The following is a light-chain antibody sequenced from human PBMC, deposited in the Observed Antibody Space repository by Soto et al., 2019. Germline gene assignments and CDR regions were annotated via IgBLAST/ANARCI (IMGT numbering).Light chain of an antibody. Sequence: DIQMTQSPSSLSASLGDRATITCRASQGISDYLVWYQQKPGKVPKLLIYAASTLQSGVPPRFSGTGSGTDFTLTISSLQPEDVATYYCQNYYSAPFTFGPGTKVDIK. CDR3: QNYYSAPFT. CDR2: AAS. V-gene: IGKV1-27*01. CDR1: QGISDY. J-gene: IGKJ3*01.